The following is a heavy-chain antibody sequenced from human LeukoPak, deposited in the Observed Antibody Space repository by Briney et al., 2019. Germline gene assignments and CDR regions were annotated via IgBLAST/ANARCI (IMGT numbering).Heavy chain of an antibody. V-gene: IGHV3-7*01. CDR2: IKQDGSGK. D-gene: IGHD6-13*01. J-gene: IGHJ4*02. Sequence: TGGSLRLSCAASGFTFSSYSMNWVRQAPGKGLEWVANIKQDGSGKYSVDSVKGRFTISRDNAKNSLYLQMNSLRAEDTAVYYCASSWFFDYWGQGTLVTVSS. CDR1: GFTFSSYS. CDR3: ASSWFFDY.